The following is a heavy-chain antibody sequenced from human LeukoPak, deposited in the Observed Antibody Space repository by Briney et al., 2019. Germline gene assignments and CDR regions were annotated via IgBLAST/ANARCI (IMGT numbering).Heavy chain of an antibody. CDR2: INAGNGDT. V-gene: IGHV1-3*01. D-gene: IGHD1-1*01. CDR1: GYTFTSYA. J-gene: IGHJ4*02. Sequence: ASVKVSCKASGYTFTSYAMHWVRRAPGRRLEWMGWINAGNGDTKYSQKFQGRVTIARDTSASTAYMELSSLRSEDTAVYYRARDRGGTGDFDYWGQGTLVTVSS. CDR3: ARDRGGTGDFDY.